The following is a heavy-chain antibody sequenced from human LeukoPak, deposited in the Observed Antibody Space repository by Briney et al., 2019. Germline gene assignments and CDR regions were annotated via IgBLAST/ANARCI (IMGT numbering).Heavy chain of an antibody. V-gene: IGHV3-9*03. CDR2: ISWNSGSL. J-gene: IGHJ4*02. D-gene: IGHD6-13*01. CDR1: GFTFDDYA. Sequence: GGSLRLSCAASGFTFDDYAMHWVRQAPGKGLEWVSGISWNSGSLGYADSVKGRFTISRDNAKNSLYLQMNSLRAEDMALYYCAKDIGSSPVSPDYWGQGTLVTVSS. CDR3: AKDIGSSPVSPDY.